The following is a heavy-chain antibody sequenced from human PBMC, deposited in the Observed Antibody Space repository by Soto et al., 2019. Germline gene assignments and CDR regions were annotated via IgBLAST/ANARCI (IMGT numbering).Heavy chain of an antibody. CDR1: GFTFTSSA. Sequence: SVKVSCKASGFTFTSSAVQWVRQALGQRLEWIGWIVVGSGNTNYAQKFQERVTITRDMSTSTAYMELSSLRSEDTAVYYCAAEEDSSGWYGSADAFDIWGQGTMVTVSS. CDR3: AAEEDSSGWYGSADAFDI. V-gene: IGHV1-58*01. CDR2: IVVGSGNT. J-gene: IGHJ3*02. D-gene: IGHD6-19*01.